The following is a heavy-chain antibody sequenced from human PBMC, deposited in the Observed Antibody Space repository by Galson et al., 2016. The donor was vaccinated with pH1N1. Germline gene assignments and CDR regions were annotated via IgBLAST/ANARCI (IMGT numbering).Heavy chain of an antibody. Sequence: SLRLSCAASGFTFGDYAMSWFRQAPGKGLEWVGFIRVKTYGGTTEYAASVKGRFTISRDDSKSIAYLQMNSLKTEDTAVYYCTRYCFYLITNFGDYYYYYMDVWGKGTTVTVSS. D-gene: IGHD3-3*01. J-gene: IGHJ6*03. CDR2: IRVKTYGGTT. V-gene: IGHV3-49*03. CDR1: GFTFGDYA. CDR3: TRYCFYLITNFGDYYYYYMDV.